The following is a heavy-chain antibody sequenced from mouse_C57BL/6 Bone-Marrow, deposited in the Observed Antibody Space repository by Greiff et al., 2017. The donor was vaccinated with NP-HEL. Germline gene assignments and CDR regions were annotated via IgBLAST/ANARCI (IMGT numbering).Heavy chain of an antibody. J-gene: IGHJ1*03. CDR3: ARGGVTTVVKGWYFDV. D-gene: IGHD1-1*01. CDR2: INPGSGGT. CDR1: GYAFTNYL. V-gene: IGHV1-54*01. Sequence: VQLQQSGAELVRPGTSVKVSCKASGYAFTNYLIEWVKQRPGQGLEWIGVINPGSGGTNYNEKFKGKATLTADKSSSTDYMQLSSLTSEDSAVYFGARGGVTTVVKGWYFDVWGTGTTVTVSS.